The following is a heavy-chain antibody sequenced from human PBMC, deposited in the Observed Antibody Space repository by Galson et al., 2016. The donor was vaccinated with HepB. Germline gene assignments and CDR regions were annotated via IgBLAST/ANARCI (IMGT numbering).Heavy chain of an antibody. Sequence: SLRLSCAGSGFSLSNSAMHWVRQAPGKGLEWVAKISYDAKNVYYAESLRGRSAISRDYSKNALYLEINSLRVEDTAVYYWAAAATTCVTAFDYWGQGTLVTVSS. CDR1: GFSLSNSA. J-gene: IGHJ4*02. CDR3: AAAATTCVTAFDY. D-gene: IGHD1-14*01. CDR2: ISYDAKNV. V-gene: IGHV3-30*03.